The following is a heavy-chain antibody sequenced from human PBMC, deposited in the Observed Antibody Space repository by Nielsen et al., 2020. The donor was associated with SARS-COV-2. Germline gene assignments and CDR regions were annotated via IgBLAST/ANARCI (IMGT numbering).Heavy chain of an antibody. D-gene: IGHD1-26*01. CDR3: ARPPSGSYFDYFDY. CDR1: GFTFDDYA. Sequence: GGSLRLSCAASGFTFDDYAMHWVRQAPGKGLEWVSGISWNSGSIGYADSVKGRFTISRDNSKNTLYLQMNSLRAEDTAVYYCARPPSGSYFDYFDYWGQGTLVTVSS. V-gene: IGHV3-9*01. J-gene: IGHJ4*02. CDR2: ISWNSGSI.